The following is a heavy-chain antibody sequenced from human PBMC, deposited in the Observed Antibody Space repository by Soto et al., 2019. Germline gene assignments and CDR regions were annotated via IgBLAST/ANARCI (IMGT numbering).Heavy chain of an antibody. CDR3: ARYGYYYGMDV. CDR1: GFTFTTYW. D-gene: IGHD3-10*01. Sequence: PGGSLRLSCAASGFTFTTYWMTWVRQAPGKGLEWVANIKQDGSEKYYVDSVKGRFTISRDNAKNSLYLQMNSLRAEDTAVYYCARYGYYYGMDVWGQGTTVTVSS. CDR2: IKQDGSEK. V-gene: IGHV3-7*03. J-gene: IGHJ6*02.